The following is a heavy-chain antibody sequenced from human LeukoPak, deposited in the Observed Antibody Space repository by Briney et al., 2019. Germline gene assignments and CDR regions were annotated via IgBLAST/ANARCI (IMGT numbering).Heavy chain of an antibody. Sequence: PSETLSLTCTVSGGSISNYYWSWIRQPPGKGLEWIGYIYYSGSTNYNPSLKSRVTISVDTSKNQFSLKLSSVTAADTAVYYCARGRRYYYYMDVWGKGTTVTVSS. V-gene: IGHV4-59*01. CDR2: IYYSGST. CDR1: GGSISNYY. CDR3: ARGRRYYYYMDV. J-gene: IGHJ6*03.